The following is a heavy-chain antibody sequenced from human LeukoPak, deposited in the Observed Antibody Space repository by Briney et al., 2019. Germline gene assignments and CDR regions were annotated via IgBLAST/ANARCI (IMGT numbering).Heavy chain of an antibody. CDR3: ARGQRDSSGPSHYYYYYMDV. D-gene: IGHD6-19*01. Sequence: GGSLRLSCAASGFTFTTYWMSWVRQAPGKGLEWVANIKQDGIEKYYVDSVKGRFTISRDNAKNSLYLQMNSLRAEDTAVYYCARGQRDSSGPSHYYYYYMDVWGKGTTVTVSS. V-gene: IGHV3-7*01. CDR1: GFTFTTYW. J-gene: IGHJ6*03. CDR2: IKQDGIEK.